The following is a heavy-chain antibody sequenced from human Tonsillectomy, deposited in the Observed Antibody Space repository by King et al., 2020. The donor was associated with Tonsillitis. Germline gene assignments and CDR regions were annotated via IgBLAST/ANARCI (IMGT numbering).Heavy chain of an antibody. J-gene: IGHJ6*02. CDR1: GYTFTSYA. CDR2: ISAYNGNT. D-gene: IGHD3-22*01. CDR3: ARDVVVAPNYYYYYGLDV. V-gene: IGHV1-18*04. Sequence: VQLVESGTEVKKPGASVKVSCKASGYTFTSYAISWVRQAPGQGLEWMGWISAYNGNTNYAQKFQGRVTMTTDTSTSTAYMELRSLRSDDTAVYYCARDVVVAPNYYYYYGLDVWGQGTTVTVSS.